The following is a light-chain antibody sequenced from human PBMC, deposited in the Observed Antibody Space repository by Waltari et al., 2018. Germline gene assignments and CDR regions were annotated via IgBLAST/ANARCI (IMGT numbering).Light chain of an antibody. CDR3: GTWDSGLAVWM. CDR1: SPNVGGND. J-gene: IGLJ3*02. CDR2: DEN. V-gene: IGLV1-51*02. Sequence: QSVLTQPPSLSAAPGQKVTISCSGTSPNVGGNDVFWYQQFPGRAPRLLIYDENRRPSGIPDRSSGSKFATTASLAITGLQTGDEADYYCGTWDSGLAVWMFGGGTRLTVL.